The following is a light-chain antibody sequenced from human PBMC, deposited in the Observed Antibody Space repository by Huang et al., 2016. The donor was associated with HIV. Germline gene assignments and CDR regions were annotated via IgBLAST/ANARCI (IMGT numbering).Light chain of an antibody. CDR2: KTS. J-gene: IGKJ2*01. CDR1: KSISSW. CDR3: QHEEYT. V-gene: IGKV1-5*03. Sequence: DIKMTQYPSTLSAYVGDSVTSTCRASKSISSWLAWYKQKPGKAPKFLIYKTSNLESGVPSRFSGSGSGTEFTLTISSLQPDDFATYYCQHEEYTFGQGTKLEIK.